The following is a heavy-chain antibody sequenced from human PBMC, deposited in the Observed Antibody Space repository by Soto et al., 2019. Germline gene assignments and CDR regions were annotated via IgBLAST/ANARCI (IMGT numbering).Heavy chain of an antibody. V-gene: IGHV5-51*01. J-gene: IGHJ5*02. Sequence: GESLKISCKGSGYSFTSYWIGWVRQMPGKGLEWMGIIYPGDSDTRYSPSFQGQVTISADKSISTAYLQWSSLKASDTAMYYCARLLPIELRYFDWLSWWFDPWGQGTLVTVSS. CDR1: GYSFTSYW. D-gene: IGHD3-9*01. CDR3: ARLLPIELRYFDWLSWWFDP. CDR2: IYPGDSDT.